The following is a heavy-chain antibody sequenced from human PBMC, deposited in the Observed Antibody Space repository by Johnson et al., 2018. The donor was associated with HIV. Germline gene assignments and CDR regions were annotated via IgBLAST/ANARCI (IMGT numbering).Heavy chain of an antibody. Sequence: VQLVESRGVLVQPGGSLRLSCAASGFTVSNNEMRWVRQAPGKGLEWVSSISDGSTYYADSRKGRLTISRDNSKKTLHRQMNSLRAEDTAVYYCARGHMVRGVTHAFDIWGQGTMVTVSS. CDR1: GFTVSNNE. V-gene: IGHV3-38-3*01. D-gene: IGHD3-10*01. CDR3: ARGHMVRGVTHAFDI. J-gene: IGHJ3*02. CDR2: ISDGST.